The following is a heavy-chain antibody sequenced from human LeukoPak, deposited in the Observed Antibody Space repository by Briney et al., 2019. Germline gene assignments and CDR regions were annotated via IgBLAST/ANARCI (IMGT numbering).Heavy chain of an antibody. Sequence: PGGSLRLSCAASGFTFSSYSMNWVRQAPGKGLEWVSSISSSSSYIYYADSVKGRFTISRDNAKNSLYLQMNSLRAEDTAVYYCARDRRGPVVPAAAGYYMDVWGKGTTVTVSS. CDR3: ARDRRGPVVPAAAGYYMDV. J-gene: IGHJ6*03. D-gene: IGHD2-2*01. CDR2: ISSSSSYI. V-gene: IGHV3-21*04. CDR1: GFTFSSYS.